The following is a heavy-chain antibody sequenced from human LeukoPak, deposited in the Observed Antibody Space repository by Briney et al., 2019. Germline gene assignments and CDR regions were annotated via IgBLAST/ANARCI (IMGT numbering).Heavy chain of an antibody. V-gene: IGHV3-21*01. Sequence: GGSLRLSCAGSGCTFSSYSMNWVRQAPGKGLEWVSSISSSSSYIYYADSVKGRFTISRDNAKNSLYLQMNSLRAEDTAVYYCARAQYSGYLDYWGQGTLVTVSS. CDR2: ISSSSSYI. D-gene: IGHD5-12*01. CDR1: GCTFSSYS. J-gene: IGHJ4*02. CDR3: ARAQYSGYLDY.